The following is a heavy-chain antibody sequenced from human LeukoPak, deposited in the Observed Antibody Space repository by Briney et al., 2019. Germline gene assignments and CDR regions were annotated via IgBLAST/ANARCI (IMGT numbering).Heavy chain of an antibody. J-gene: IGHJ4*02. V-gene: IGHV3-74*01. CDR2: INTDGSST. CDR3: ASTRRDGYNYWAY. Sequence: GGSLRLSCAASGFTFSSYWMHWVRQAPGKGLVWVSRINTDGSSTNYADSVKGRFTISRDNAKDTLYLQMNSLRAEDTAVYYCASTRRDGYNYWAYWGQGTLVTVSS. CDR1: GFTFSSYW. D-gene: IGHD5-24*01.